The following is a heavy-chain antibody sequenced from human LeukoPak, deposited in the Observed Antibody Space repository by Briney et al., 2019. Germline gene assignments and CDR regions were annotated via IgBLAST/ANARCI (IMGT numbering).Heavy chain of an antibody. J-gene: IGHJ6*03. D-gene: IGHD2-2*02. Sequence: PGGSLRLSCAASGFTFSSYEVNWVRQAPGKGLEWVSYISSSGSTIYYADSVKGRFTISRDNAKNSLYLQMNSLRAEDTAVYYCAEAGLLYINYYYYYMDVWGKGTTVTVSS. V-gene: IGHV3-48*03. CDR2: ISSSGSTI. CDR1: GFTFSSYE. CDR3: AEAGLLYINYYYYYMDV.